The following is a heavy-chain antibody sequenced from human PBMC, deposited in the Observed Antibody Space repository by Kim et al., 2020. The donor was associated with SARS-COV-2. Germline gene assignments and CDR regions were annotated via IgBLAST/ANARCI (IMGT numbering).Heavy chain of an antibody. CDR1: GGSVSSGSYY. CDR3: ARGERKYYYDSSGYFS. V-gene: IGHV4-61*01. Sequence: SETLSLTCTVSGGSVSSGSYYWSWIRQPPGKGLEWIGYIYYSGSTNYNPSLKSRVTISVDTSKNQFSLKLSSVTAADTAVYYCARGERKYYYDSSGYFSWGQGTLVTVSS. J-gene: IGHJ5*02. D-gene: IGHD3-22*01. CDR2: IYYSGST.